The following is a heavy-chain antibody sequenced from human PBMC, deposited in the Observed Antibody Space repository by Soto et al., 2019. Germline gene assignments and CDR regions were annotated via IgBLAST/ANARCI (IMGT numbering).Heavy chain of an antibody. J-gene: IGHJ6*02. CDR1: GGSISSSNW. D-gene: IGHD2-21*01. Sequence: SETLSLTCAVSGGSISSSNWWSWVRQPPGKGLEWIGEIYHSGSTNYNPSLKSRVTISVDKSKNQFSLKLSSVTAADTAVYYCARGLTPNYYGIDVWGQGPTVTVSS. CDR2: IYHSGST. V-gene: IGHV4-4*02. CDR3: ARGLTPNYYGIDV.